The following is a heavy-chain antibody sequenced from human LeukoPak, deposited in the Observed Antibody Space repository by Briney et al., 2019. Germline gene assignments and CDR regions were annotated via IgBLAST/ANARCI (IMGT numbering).Heavy chain of an antibody. CDR3: ARQTATGDQIDY. Sequence: KTGGSLRLSCAASGSTFSSYSMNWVRQAPGKGLEWVSSISSSSSYIYYADSVKGRFTISRDNAKNSLYLQMNSLRAEDTAVYYCARQTATGDQIDYWGQGTLVTVSS. J-gene: IGHJ4*02. V-gene: IGHV3-21*01. CDR1: GSTFSSYS. CDR2: ISSSSSYI. D-gene: IGHD7-27*01.